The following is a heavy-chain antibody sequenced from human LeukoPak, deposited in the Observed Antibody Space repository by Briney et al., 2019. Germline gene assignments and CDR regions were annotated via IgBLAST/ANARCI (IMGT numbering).Heavy chain of an antibody. J-gene: IGHJ6*02. Sequence: SVKVSCKASGGTFSSYAISWVRQAPGQGLEWMGGIIPIFGTANYAQKFQGRVTITADESTSTAYMELSSLRSEDTAVYYCAREIDGITMVRGVIRSPDYYGMDVWGQGTTVTVSS. V-gene: IGHV1-69*13. CDR1: GGTFSSYA. CDR3: AREIDGITMVRGVIRSPDYYGMDV. CDR2: IIPIFGTA. D-gene: IGHD3-10*01.